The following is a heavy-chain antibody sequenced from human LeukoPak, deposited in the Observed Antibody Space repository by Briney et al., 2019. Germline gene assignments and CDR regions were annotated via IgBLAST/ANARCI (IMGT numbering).Heavy chain of an antibody. J-gene: IGHJ5*02. V-gene: IGHV4-59*01. CDR3: AREGVTHNWFDP. D-gene: IGHD4-23*01. CDR2: IYYSGST. Sequence: SETLSLTCTVSGGSISTYYWSWVRQPPGKGLEWIGYIYYSGSTNYEPSLKSRVTMSVDTSKNQFSLKLSSVTAADTAVYYCAREGVTHNWFDPWGQGTLVTVSS. CDR1: GGSISTYY.